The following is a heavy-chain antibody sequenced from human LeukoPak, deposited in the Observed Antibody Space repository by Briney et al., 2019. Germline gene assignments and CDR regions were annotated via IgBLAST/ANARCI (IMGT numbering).Heavy chain of an antibody. V-gene: IGHV3-23*01. CDR1: GFTFSSYA. CDR2: ISGSGGST. J-gene: IGHJ4*02. CDR3: APGRDFWSGSPPL. D-gene: IGHD3-3*01. Sequence: PGASLRLSCAASGFTFSSYAMSWVRQAPGKGLEWVSAISGSGGSTYYADSVKGRFTISRDNSKNTLYLQMNSLRAEDTAVYYCAPGRDFWSGSPPLWGQGTLVTVSS.